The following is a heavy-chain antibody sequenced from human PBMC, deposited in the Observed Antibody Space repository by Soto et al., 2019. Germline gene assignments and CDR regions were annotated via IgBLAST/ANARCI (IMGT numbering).Heavy chain of an antibody. Sequence: GGSLRLSCAASGFTFSSYGMHWVRQAPGKGLEWVAVISYDGSNKYYADSVKGRFTISRDNSKNTLYLQMNSLRAEDTAVYYCAKDLGIAVAGPYYYYYYGMDVWGQGTTVTVS. J-gene: IGHJ6*02. CDR2: ISYDGSNK. CDR1: GFTFSSYG. D-gene: IGHD6-19*01. V-gene: IGHV3-30*18. CDR3: AKDLGIAVAGPYYYYYYGMDV.